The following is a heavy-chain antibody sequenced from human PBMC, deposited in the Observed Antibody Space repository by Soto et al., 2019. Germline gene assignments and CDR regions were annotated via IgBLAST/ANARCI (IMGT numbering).Heavy chain of an antibody. J-gene: IGHJ4*02. V-gene: IGHV3-33*01. CDR2: IWHDGTTE. CDR1: GFTFSNYA. D-gene: IGHD6-19*01. CDR3: ARSSGWYVDYEY. Sequence: PGGSLRLSCAASGFTFSNYAMHWVRQAPGKGLEWVAVIWHDGTTEYYGDSVKGRFTISRDNSRNTVYLQMNSLRAEDTAVYFCARSSGWYVDYEYWGQGTLVTVAS.